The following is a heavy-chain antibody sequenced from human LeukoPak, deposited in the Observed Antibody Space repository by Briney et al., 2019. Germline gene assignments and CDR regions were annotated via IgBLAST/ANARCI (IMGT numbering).Heavy chain of an antibody. Sequence: MPSETLSLTCTVSGGSISSYYWSWIRQPPGKGLEWNGYIYYSGSTNYNPSLKSRVTISVDTSKNQFSLKLSSVTAADTAVYYCARGYYGEKAFDIWGQGTMVTVSS. V-gene: IGHV4-59*01. J-gene: IGHJ3*02. CDR3: ARGYYGEKAFDI. CDR1: GGSISSYY. CDR2: IYYSGST. D-gene: IGHD4-17*01.